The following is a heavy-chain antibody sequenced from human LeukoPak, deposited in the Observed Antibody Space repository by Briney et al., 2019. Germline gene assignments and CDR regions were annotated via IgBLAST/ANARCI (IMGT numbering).Heavy chain of an antibody. CDR3: ARQGDGYPTGDYYYYMDV. D-gene: IGHD5-24*01. Sequence: SETLSLTCAVYGGSFSGYYWSWIRQPPGKGLEWIGEINHSGSTNYNPSLKSRVTISVDTSKNQFSLKLSSVTAADTAVYYCARQGDGYPTGDYYYYMDVWGKGTTVTVSS. CDR2: INHSGST. V-gene: IGHV4-34*01. J-gene: IGHJ6*03. CDR1: GGSFSGYY.